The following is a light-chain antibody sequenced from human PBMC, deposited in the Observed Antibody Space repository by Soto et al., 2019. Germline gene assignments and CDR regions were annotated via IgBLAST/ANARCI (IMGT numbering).Light chain of an antibody. V-gene: IGLV2-8*01. J-gene: IGLJ2*01. CDR3: SSYTGTNIVV. Sequence: QSALTQPPSASGSPGQSVTISCTGTSSDVGAYHYVSWYQQHPGKAPKVMIYEVSKRPSGVPDRFSGSKSGNTASLTVSGLPAEDEADYYCSSYTGTNIVVFGGGTKLTVL. CDR2: EVS. CDR1: SSDVGAYHY.